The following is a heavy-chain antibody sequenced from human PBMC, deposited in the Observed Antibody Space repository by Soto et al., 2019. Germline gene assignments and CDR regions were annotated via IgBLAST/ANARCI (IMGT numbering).Heavy chain of an antibody. CDR2: SGGSGTST. Sequence: EVQLLESGGGLEQPGGSLRLSCAASGFTFISYAMNWVRQAPGKGLEWVSGSGGSGTSTNYADSVKGRFIISRDNSKNTLYLQMNSLRAEDTAVYYCAKDIRSYYYGMDVWGQGTTVTVSS. V-gene: IGHV3-23*01. D-gene: IGHD6-6*01. CDR3: AKDIRSYYYGMDV. CDR1: GFTFISYA. J-gene: IGHJ6*02.